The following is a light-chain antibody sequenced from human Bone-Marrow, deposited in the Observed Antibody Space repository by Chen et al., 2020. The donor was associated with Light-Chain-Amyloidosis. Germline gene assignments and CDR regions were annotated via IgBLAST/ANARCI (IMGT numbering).Light chain of an antibody. CDR2: RDP. CDR1: DLPTKY. CDR3: QSADSSCTHEVI. V-gene: IGLV3-25*03. Sequence: SYELTQPPSVSVSPGQTARNTCSGDDLPTKYAYWYQQNPGQSPVLVIHRDPERPSGISERFSGSSSGKTATVTISGVQAEDESDYPCQSADSSCTHEVIFGGGTQLTVL. J-gene: IGLJ2*01.